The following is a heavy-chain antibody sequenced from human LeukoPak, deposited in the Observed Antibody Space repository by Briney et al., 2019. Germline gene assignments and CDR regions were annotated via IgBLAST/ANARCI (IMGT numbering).Heavy chain of an antibody. CDR3: ATGPPKNYYYDSSGYSRREIDY. Sequence: ASVKVSCKVSGYTLTELSMHWVRQAPGKGLEWMGGFDPEDGETIYAQKFQGRVTMTEDTSTDTAYMELSSLRPEDTAVYYCATGPPKNYYYDSSGYSRREIDYWGQGTLVTVSS. V-gene: IGHV1-24*01. CDR1: GYTLTELS. J-gene: IGHJ4*02. D-gene: IGHD3-22*01. CDR2: FDPEDGET.